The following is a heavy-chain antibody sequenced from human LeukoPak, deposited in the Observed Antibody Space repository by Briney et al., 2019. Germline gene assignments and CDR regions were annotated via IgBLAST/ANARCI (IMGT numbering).Heavy chain of an antibody. CDR1: GFAVNSYY. D-gene: IGHD1-26*01. V-gene: IGHV3-53*01. CDR3: ATETWED. Sequence: GGSLRLSCAASGFAVNSYYMSWVRQAPGKGLEWVSAVLTDGSPSHADSVKGRFTISRDKTRNTVDLQMKSLRAEDAAVYYCATETWEDWGQGALVTVSS. J-gene: IGHJ4*02. CDR2: VLTDGSP.